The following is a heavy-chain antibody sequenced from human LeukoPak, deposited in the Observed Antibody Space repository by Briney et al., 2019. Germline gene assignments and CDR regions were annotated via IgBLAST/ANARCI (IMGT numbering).Heavy chain of an antibody. Sequence: SQTLSLTCTVSGGSINSGNFYWSWIRQPPGKGLEWIGYIYFSGNTYYSPSLKSRVTMSVDTSKNQFSMNLSSVTAADTAVYYCARAHTYHYDSSGNPQGFYFDYWGQGTLVTVSS. V-gene: IGHV4-30-4*01. CDR1: GGSINSGNFY. CDR3: ARAHTYHYDSSGNPQGFYFDY. J-gene: IGHJ4*02. D-gene: IGHD3-22*01. CDR2: IYFSGNT.